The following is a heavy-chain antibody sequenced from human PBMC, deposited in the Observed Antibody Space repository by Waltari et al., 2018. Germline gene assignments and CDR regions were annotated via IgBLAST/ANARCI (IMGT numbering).Heavy chain of an antibody. CDR3: TTSRDEYTAMVFFDH. J-gene: IGHJ4*02. CDR1: GFSVSTTH. CDR2: IYPAGST. D-gene: IGHD5-18*01. V-gene: IGHV3-66*02. Sequence: DVQLVASGGGLVHPGGSLRLTCAASGFSVSTTHMSWVRQTPGKGLEWVSIIYPAGSTYNADSVVGRFTIYRDISQNTLHLQMNNLRPEDTAIYYCTTSRDEYTAMVFFDHWGQGTLVSVSS.